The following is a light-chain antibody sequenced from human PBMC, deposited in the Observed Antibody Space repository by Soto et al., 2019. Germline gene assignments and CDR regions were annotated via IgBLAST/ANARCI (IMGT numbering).Light chain of an antibody. CDR3: LLDYAYFWA. V-gene: IGKV1-5*01. Sequence: QMNPSPSSPAGSVGDEVNETWRASQTISSWLAWYQQKPGKVPKLLIYAASTLQSGVPSRFSGSGFGTDFTLTINSLQPEDFATYYCLLDYAYFWAFGQGTTGDIK. CDR1: QTISSW. CDR2: AAS. J-gene: IGKJ1*01.